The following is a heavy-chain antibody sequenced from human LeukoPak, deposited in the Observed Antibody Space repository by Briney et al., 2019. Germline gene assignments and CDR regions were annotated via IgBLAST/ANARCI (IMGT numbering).Heavy chain of an antibody. CDR1: GGTFSSYA. V-gene: IGHV1-69*13. CDR2: IIPIFGTA. D-gene: IGHD3-10*01. CDR3: ARGLWLGRYYFVY. Sequence: SVKVSCKASGGTFSSYAISWVRQAPGQGLEWMGGIIPIFGTANYAQKFQGRVTITADESTSTAYMELSSLRSEDTAVYYCARGLWLGRYYFVYWGQGTLVTVSS. J-gene: IGHJ4*02.